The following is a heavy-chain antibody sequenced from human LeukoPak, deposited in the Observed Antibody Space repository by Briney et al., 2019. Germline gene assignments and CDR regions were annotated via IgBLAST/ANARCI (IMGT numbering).Heavy chain of an antibody. V-gene: IGHV4-31*03. Sequence: SETLSLTCTVSAGSINSGGYFWTWVRQHPGEGLEWIGYSWNSGNSYYNPSLSSRVIISADSSKSTFSLKLSSVTAADTAVYYCARYHCGSTYCPGVDFYGQGTLVTVSS. CDR3: ARYHCGSTYCPGVDF. J-gene: IGHJ4*02. CDR2: SWNSGNS. D-gene: IGHD2-2*01. CDR1: AGSINSGGYF.